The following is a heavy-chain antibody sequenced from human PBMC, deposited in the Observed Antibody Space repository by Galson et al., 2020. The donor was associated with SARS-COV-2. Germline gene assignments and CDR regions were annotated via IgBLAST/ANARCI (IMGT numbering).Heavy chain of an antibody. V-gene: IGHV3-15*01. CDR3: ITSLTGFYAGGMYV. D-gene: IGHD3-9*01. CDR1: GFPLTNVY. J-gene: IGHJ6*02. CDR2: INRKADGGAI. Sequence: GESLKIPCTASGFPLTNVYMSWVRQAPGKGLEWVGRINRKADGGAIHYAAPVQGRFTISRDDSQNTLYLQMNSLKTEDTAVYYCITSLTGFYAGGMYVGGQCSTVTVSS.